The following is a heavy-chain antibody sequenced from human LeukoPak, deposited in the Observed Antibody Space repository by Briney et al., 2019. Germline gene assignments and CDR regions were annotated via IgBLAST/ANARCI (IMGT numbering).Heavy chain of an antibody. V-gene: IGHV3-11*05. D-gene: IGHD6-13*01. CDR1: GFTFSDYY. CDR2: ISSSSSYT. J-gene: IGHJ1*01. Sequence: PGGSLRLSCAASGFTFSDYYMSWIRQAPGKGLEWVSYISSSSSYTNYADSVKGRFAISRDNSKNTLYLQMSSLRADDTAIYYCARDLPYSNSWGQGTLVTVSS. CDR3: ARDLPYSNS.